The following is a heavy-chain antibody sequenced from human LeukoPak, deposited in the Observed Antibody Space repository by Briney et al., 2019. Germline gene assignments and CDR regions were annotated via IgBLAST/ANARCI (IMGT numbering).Heavy chain of an antibody. Sequence: GGSLRLSCAASEFTFSKAWMTWVRQAPGKGLEWVGFIRSKAYGGTTEYAASVKGRFTISRDDSKSIAYLQMNSLKTEDTAVYYCTGSFGQLTFFDYWGQGTLVTVSS. J-gene: IGHJ4*02. CDR3: TGSFGQLTFFDY. D-gene: IGHD3-10*01. CDR1: EFTFSKAW. CDR2: IRSKAYGGTT. V-gene: IGHV3-49*04.